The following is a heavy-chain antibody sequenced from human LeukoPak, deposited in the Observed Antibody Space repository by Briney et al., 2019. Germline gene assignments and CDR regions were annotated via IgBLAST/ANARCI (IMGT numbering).Heavy chain of an antibody. Sequence: NLQGRVTMTTDTSTSTAYMDLRSLRSDDTAVYYCARDRGSYYLDYWGQGTLVTVSS. V-gene: IGHV1-18*01. D-gene: IGHD1-26*01. CDR3: ARDRGSYYLDY. J-gene: IGHJ4*02.